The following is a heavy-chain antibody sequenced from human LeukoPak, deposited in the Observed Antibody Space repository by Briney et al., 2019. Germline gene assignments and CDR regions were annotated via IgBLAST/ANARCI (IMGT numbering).Heavy chain of an antibody. CDR3: ARDPGRHRRRYGDYPDLYFDY. CDR1: GFTFDDYA. CDR2: ISWNSGSI. D-gene: IGHD4-17*01. J-gene: IGHJ4*02. V-gene: IGHV3-9*01. Sequence: PGGSLRLSCAASGFTFDDYAMHWVRQAPGKGLEWVSGISWNSGSIGYADSVKGRFTISRDNAKNSLYLQMNSLRAEDTAVYYCARDPGRHRRRYGDYPDLYFDYWGQGTLVTVSS.